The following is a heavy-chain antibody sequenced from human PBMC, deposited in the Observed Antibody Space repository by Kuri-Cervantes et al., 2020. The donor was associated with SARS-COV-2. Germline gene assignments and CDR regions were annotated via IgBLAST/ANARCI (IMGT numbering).Heavy chain of an antibody. CDR1: GYSFTYYW. D-gene: IGHD2-2*01. V-gene: IGHV5-51*01. Sequence: GGSLRLSCKGSGYSFTYYWIGWVRQMPGKGLEWMGIIYPGDSDTRYSPSFQGQVTISADKSISTAYLQWSSLKASDTAMYYCARLVRYCSSTSCYGGDDYWGQGTLVTVSS. CDR3: ARLVRYCSSTSCYGGDDY. J-gene: IGHJ4*02. CDR2: IYPGDSDT.